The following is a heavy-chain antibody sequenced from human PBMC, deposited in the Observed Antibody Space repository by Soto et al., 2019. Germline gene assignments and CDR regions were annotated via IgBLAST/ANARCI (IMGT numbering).Heavy chain of an antibody. CDR2: INSDGSST. Sequence: EVQLVESGGGLVQPGGSLRLSCAASGFTFSSYWMHWVRQAPGKGLVWVSRINSDGSSTSYADSAKGRFTISRDNAKNTLYLQMNSLRAEDTAVYYCARVVSWYNWFDPWGQGTLVTVSS. CDR1: GFTFSSYW. D-gene: IGHD1-20*01. J-gene: IGHJ5*02. V-gene: IGHV3-74*01. CDR3: ARVVSWYNWFDP.